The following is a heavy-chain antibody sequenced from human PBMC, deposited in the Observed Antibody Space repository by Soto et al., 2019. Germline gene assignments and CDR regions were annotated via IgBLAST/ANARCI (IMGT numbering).Heavy chain of an antibody. CDR3: ARGPVIVLVPAATPTVTTRPPGY. CDR2: INPSGGST. D-gene: IGHD2-2*02. V-gene: IGHV1-46*01. CDR1: GYTFTSYY. J-gene: IGHJ4*01. Sequence: GASVKVSCKASGYTFTSYYMHWVRQTPGQGLEWMGIINPSGGSTSYAQKFQGRVTMTRDTSTSTVYMELSSLRSEDTAVYYCARGPVIVLVPAATPTVTTRPPGYWG.